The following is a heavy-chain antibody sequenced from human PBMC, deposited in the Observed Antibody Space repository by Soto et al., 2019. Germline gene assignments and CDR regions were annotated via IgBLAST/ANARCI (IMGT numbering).Heavy chain of an antibody. CDR2: IKQDGSEK. CDR1: GFTFSSYW. V-gene: IGHV3-7*01. CDR3: ARDGSGSRSFYYYYYMDV. D-gene: IGHD3-10*01. J-gene: IGHJ6*03. Sequence: EVQLVESGGGLVQPGGSLRLSCAASGFTFSSYWMSWVRQAPGKGLEWVANIKQDGSEKYYVDSVKGRFTISRDNAKNSLYLQMNSLRAEDTAVYYCARDGSGSRSFYYYYYMDVWGKGTTVTVSS.